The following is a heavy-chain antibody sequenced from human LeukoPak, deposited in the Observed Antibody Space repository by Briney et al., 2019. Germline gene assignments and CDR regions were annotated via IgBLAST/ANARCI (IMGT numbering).Heavy chain of an antibody. CDR1: GFSVSSNH. CDR3: ARDPPLYY. Sequence: GGSLRLSCAASGFSVSSNHVSWVRQAPGKGLEWVSVIYSGGNTYYVDSVKGRFTISKDNSKNTLYLQMNSLRAEDTAVYYCARDPPLYYWGQGTLVTVSS. V-gene: IGHV3-53*01. CDR2: IYSGGNT. J-gene: IGHJ4*02.